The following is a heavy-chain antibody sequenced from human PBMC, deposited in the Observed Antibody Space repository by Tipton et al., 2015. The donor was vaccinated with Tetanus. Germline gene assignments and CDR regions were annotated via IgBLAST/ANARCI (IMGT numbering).Heavy chain of an antibody. D-gene: IGHD1-14*01. V-gene: IGHV4-39*01. CDR1: GGSISSSSYY. CDR2: IYYLGST. CDR3: ARRTGYFYAMDV. J-gene: IGHJ6*02. Sequence: TLSLTCTVSGGSISSSSYYWAWIRQPPGKGLEWIGNIYYLGSTSYNPSLKSRVNISLDTSQNQFSLNLRSVTAADTAVYYCARRTGYFYAMDVWGQGTTVTVSS.